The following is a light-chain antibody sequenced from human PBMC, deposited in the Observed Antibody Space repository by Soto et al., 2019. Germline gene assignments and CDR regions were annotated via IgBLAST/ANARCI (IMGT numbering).Light chain of an antibody. J-gene: IGKJ1*01. CDR2: AAS. Sequence: EVVLTQSPGTLSLSPGERASLSCRASQSVSNSLLAWYQQKAGQSPRLLIYAASARAIGIPDRFSGSGSGTDFTLTISRLEPEDFAVYYCQQYGHSPRTFGQGTKVDIK. V-gene: IGKV3-20*01. CDR3: QQYGHSPRT. CDR1: QSVSNSL.